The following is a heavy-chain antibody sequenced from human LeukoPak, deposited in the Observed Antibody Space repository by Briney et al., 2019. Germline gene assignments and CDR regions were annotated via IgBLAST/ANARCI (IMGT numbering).Heavy chain of an antibody. Sequence: GGSLRLSCAASGFTFSSYSMNWVRQAPGKGLEWVSYISTSSSTIYYADSVKGRFTISRDNAKNSLYLQMNYLRAEDTAVYYCARGGDYSGWFDPWGRGTLVTVSP. D-gene: IGHD1-26*01. CDR2: ISTSSSTI. J-gene: IGHJ5*02. CDR1: GFTFSSYS. CDR3: ARGGDYSGWFDP. V-gene: IGHV3-48*01.